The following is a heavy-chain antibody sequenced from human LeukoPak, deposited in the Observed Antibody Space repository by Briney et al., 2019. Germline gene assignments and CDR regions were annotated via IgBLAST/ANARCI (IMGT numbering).Heavy chain of an antibody. CDR3: ANFEGSSQAFHL. CDR2: ISGSGGST. CDR1: GFTFSSYA. V-gene: IGHV3-23*01. Sequence: GGSLRLSCAASGFTFSSYAMSWVRQAPGKGLEWVSAISGSGGSTYYADSVKGRFSIYRDNSNYTLYLSMNSLRTEDTALYYCANFEGSSQAFHLWGRGTLVTVSS. D-gene: IGHD6-13*01. J-gene: IGHJ3*01.